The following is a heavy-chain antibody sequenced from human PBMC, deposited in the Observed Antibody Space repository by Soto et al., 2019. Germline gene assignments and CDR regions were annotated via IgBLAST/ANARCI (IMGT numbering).Heavy chain of an antibody. Sequence: QVQLVESGGGVVQPGKSLRLSCAASGITFGTYGMHWVRQAPGKGLDWVAFISYDGGNKYYADSVKGRFTVSRENAENTVYLQMNSLSPEDTAVYYCANHFWTGLPYWAGIDVWGQGTTVTVSS. CDR1: GITFGTYG. CDR2: ISYDGGNK. V-gene: IGHV3-30*18. D-gene: IGHD3-3*02. J-gene: IGHJ6*02. CDR3: ANHFWTGLPYWAGIDV.